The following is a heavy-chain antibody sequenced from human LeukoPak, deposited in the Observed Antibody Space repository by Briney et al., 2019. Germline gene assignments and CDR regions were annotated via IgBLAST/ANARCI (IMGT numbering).Heavy chain of an antibody. CDR3: ARVITAYWGGDCYSMGY. Sequence: GGSLRLSCAASGFTFSSYGMHWVRQAPGKGLEWVAVIWYDGSNKYYADSVKGRFTISRDNSKNTLYLQMNSLRAEDTAVYYCARVITAYWGGDCYSMGYWGQGTLVTVSS. CDR2: IWYDGSNK. CDR1: GFTFSSYG. V-gene: IGHV3-33*01. J-gene: IGHJ4*02. D-gene: IGHD2-21*02.